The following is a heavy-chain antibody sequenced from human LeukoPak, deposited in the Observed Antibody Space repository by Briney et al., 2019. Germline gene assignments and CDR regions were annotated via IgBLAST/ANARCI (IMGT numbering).Heavy chain of an antibody. CDR1: GGSISSGSYY. V-gene: IGHV4-61*02. J-gene: IGHJ4*02. Sequence: SETLSLTCIVSGGSISSGSYYWSWIRQPAGKGLEWIGRIFTSGSTNYNPSLNSRVTISADTSKNQFSLKLSSVTAADTAVYYCATTPSTSSDFDQWGQGTLVTVSS. CDR2: IFTSGST. D-gene: IGHD2-15*01. CDR3: ATTPSTSSDFDQ.